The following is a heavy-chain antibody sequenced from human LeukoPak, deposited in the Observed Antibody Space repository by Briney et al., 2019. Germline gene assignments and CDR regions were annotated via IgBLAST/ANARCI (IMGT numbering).Heavy chain of an antibody. CDR2: IDISGGST. Sequence: GGSLRLSCAASGFTFSTYGMAWVRQAPGKGLEWVSSIDISGGSTYYADSVQGRFTISRDNSKNTLYLQMNSLRAEDTALYYCANEVRPNDYWGQGTLVTVSS. D-gene: IGHD1-1*01. V-gene: IGHV3-23*01. J-gene: IGHJ4*02. CDR1: GFTFSTYG. CDR3: ANEVRPNDY.